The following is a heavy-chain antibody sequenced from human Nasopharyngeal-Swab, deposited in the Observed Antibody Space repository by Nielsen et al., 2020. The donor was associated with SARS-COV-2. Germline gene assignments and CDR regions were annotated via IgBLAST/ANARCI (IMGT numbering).Heavy chain of an antibody. D-gene: IGHD4-17*01. J-gene: IGHJ4*02. CDR1: GASISSRNNY. CDR3: ARDESGDYLGLPFDH. V-gene: IGHV4-39*07. CDR2: ILSSGST. Sequence: SETLSLTCVVSGASISSRNNYWGWIRQSPGKGLEWIGTILSSGSTYNPSLKSRVTMSVDTSKNQFSLKLTSVTAADTAVYYCARDESGDYLGLPFDHWGRGTLVTVSS.